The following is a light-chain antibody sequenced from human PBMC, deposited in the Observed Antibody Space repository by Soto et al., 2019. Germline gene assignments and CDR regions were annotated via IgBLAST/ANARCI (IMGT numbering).Light chain of an antibody. CDR1: SSNIGAGFD. Sequence: QSVLTQSPSVSGAPGQRVSISCTGTSSNIGAGFDVHWYQQLPATAPKLLIYGNNNRPSGVPDRFSGSKSGTSASLAITGLQAEDESGYDCQSYDTNLRGCSGFGTGTKVTVL. V-gene: IGLV1-40*01. J-gene: IGLJ1*01. CDR3: QSYDTNLRGCSG. CDR2: GNN.